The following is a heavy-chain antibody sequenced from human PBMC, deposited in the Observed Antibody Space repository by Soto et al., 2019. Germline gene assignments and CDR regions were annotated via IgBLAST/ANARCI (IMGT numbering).Heavy chain of an antibody. CDR2: IYYTGIT. CDR3: AKVVSGGHLDY. Sequence: SETLSLTCTVSGVSINNYYCTWIRQPPWKRLEWIGAIYYTGITTYNPSLRSRVTFSVDTSKNQFSLSLTSVTAADTAVYFCAKVVSGGHLDYCGQRTLVPFCS. V-gene: IGHV4-59*01. J-gene: IGHJ4*02. CDR1: GVSINNYY.